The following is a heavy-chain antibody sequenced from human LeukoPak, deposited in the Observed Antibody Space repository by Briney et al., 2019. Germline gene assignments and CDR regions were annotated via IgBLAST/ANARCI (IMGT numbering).Heavy chain of an antibody. V-gene: IGHV4-61*02. Sequence: SETLSLTCTVSGGSIDSGDDYWSWIRQPAGKGLEFIGRIYRTGSTTSNPSLQDRLTISIDTPKNQFSLQLTSVTAADTAIYYCARDGVSALNLYSDLWGRGTLVTVSS. CDR1: GGSIDSGDDY. D-gene: IGHD3-3*01. CDR3: ARDGVSALNLYSDL. J-gene: IGHJ2*01. CDR2: IYRTGST.